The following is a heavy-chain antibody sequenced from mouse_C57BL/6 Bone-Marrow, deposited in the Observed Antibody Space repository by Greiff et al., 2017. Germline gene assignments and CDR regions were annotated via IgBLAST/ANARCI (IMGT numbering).Heavy chain of an antibody. CDR2: INPDGGST. D-gene: IGHD1-3*01. CDR3: ARHAYKYWYFDV. V-gene: IGHV5-2*01. J-gene: IGHJ1*03. CDR1: EYEFPSHD. Sequence: EVQLVESGGGLVQPGESLKLSCESNEYEFPSHDMSWVRQTPEKRLELVAAINPDGGSTYYPDTMESRFTISRENTTNTLYLQMSSMMTEDTALDYCARHAYKYWYFDVWGTGTTVTVSS.